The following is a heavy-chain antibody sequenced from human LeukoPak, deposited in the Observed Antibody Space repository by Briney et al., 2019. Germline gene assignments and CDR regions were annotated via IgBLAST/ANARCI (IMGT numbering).Heavy chain of an antibody. V-gene: IGHV3-7*01. D-gene: IGHD4-17*01. Sequence: GGSLRLSCAASGFTFSSYWMSWVRQAPGKGLEWVANIKQDGSEKYYVDSVKGRFTISRDNAKNSLYLQMNSLRAEDTAVYYCARIMTTVTTSWFDPWGQGTLVTVSS. CDR2: IKQDGSEK. CDR1: GFTFSSYW. J-gene: IGHJ5*02. CDR3: ARIMTTVTTSWFDP.